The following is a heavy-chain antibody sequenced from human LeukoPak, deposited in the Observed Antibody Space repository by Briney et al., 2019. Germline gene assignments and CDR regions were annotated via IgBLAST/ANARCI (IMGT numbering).Heavy chain of an antibody. CDR2: ISHSGST. CDR3: AREQSQNYDFWSGYSGHWYFDL. J-gene: IGHJ2*01. D-gene: IGHD3-3*01. V-gene: IGHV4-30-4*01. CDR1: GGSISSGDYY. Sequence: SQTLSLTCTVSGGSISSGDYYWSWIRQPPGQGLEWIAYISHSGSTYYNPSLKSRVTISVDTSKNQFSLKLSSVTAADTAVYYCAREQSQNYDFWSGYSGHWYFDLWGRGTLVTVSS.